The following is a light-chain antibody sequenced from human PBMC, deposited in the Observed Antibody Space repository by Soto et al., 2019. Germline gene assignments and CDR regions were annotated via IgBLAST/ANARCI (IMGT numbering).Light chain of an antibody. CDR3: QQYCTAWT. J-gene: IGKJ1*01. Sequence: DIVMTQSPESLALSLGERATINCRSSQNLLYSSNNKIYLSWYQQKRGQPPRLLFYWASTRESGVPERFSTSASGTDFTLTISSLQAEDVAVYYCQQYCTAWTFGQGTRVEL. CDR1: QNLLYSSNNKIY. CDR2: WAS. V-gene: IGKV4-1*01.